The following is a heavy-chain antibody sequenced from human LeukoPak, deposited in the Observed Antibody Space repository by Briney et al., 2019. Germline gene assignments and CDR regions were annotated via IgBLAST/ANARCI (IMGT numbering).Heavy chain of an antibody. V-gene: IGHV4-39*07. CDR1: GGSITSSSYY. Sequence: SETLSLTCTVSGGSITSSSYYWGWIRQPPGKGLEWIGSIYYSGSTYYNPSLKSGVTISVDTSKNQFSLKLSSVTAADTAVYYCARVSGWYYPWFDPWGQGTLVTVSS. D-gene: IGHD6-19*01. J-gene: IGHJ5*02. CDR3: ARVSGWYYPWFDP. CDR2: IYYSGST.